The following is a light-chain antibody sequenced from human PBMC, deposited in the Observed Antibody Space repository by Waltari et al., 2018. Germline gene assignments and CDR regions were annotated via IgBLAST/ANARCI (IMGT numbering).Light chain of an antibody. Sequence: QLVLTQSPSASASLGASVKLTCTLSSGHSSNVIAWHQQPEKGPRYLMKVNSDGSHSKGDEIPDRFSGSSSGAERYLTISSLQSEDEADYYCQTGGHGTWVFGGGTKLTVL. CDR1: SGHSSNV. J-gene: IGLJ3*02. V-gene: IGLV4-69*01. CDR3: QTGGHGTWV. CDR2: VNSDGSH.